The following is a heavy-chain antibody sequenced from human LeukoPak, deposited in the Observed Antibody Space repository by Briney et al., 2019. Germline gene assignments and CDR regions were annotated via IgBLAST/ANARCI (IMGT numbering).Heavy chain of an antibody. V-gene: IGHV3-7*01. CDR1: GFTFSSYS. CDR2: IKQDGSEK. Sequence: GGSLRLSCAASGFTFSSYSVNWVRQAPGKGLEWVANIKQDGSEKYYVDSVKGRFTISRDNAKNSLYLQMNSLRAEDTAVYYCARSVEAVAGFDYWGQGTLVTVSS. CDR3: ARSVEAVAGFDY. D-gene: IGHD6-19*01. J-gene: IGHJ4*02.